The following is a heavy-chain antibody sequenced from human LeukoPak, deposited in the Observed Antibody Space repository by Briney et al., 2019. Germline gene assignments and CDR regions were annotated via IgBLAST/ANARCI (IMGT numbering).Heavy chain of an antibody. J-gene: IGHJ4*02. CDR2: INPNSGGT. Sequence: ASVKVSCKASGYTFTGYFKHWVRQAPGQGLEWMGWINPNSGGTNYAQKFQGRVTMTRDTSISTAYMELSRLRSDDTAVYYCARDLKLEYSDYWGQGTLVTVSS. CDR3: ARDLKLEYSDY. CDR1: GYTFTGYF. D-gene: IGHD3-3*01. V-gene: IGHV1-2*02.